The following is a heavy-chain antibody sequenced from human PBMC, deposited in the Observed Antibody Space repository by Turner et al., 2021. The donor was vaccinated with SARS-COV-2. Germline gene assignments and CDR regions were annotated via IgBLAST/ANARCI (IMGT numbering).Heavy chain of an antibody. J-gene: IGHJ4*02. CDR2: ISYDGSNK. CDR3: ARDSGDFDY. Sequence: QVQLVESGGGVVQPGRSLRLSCAASGFTFSSYVMHWVRQAPGKGLEWVAVISYDGSNKSYADSVKGRFTISRDNSKNTLYLQMNSLRAEDTAVYYCARDSGDFDYWGQGTLVTVSS. V-gene: IGHV3-30-3*01. CDR1: GFTFSSYV. D-gene: IGHD3-10*01.